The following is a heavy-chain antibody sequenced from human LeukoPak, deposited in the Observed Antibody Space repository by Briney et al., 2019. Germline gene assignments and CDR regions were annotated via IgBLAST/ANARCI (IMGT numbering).Heavy chain of an antibody. CDR2: ISGSGGGT. Sequence: GGSLRLSCAASGFTFSSYAMSWVRQAPGKGLGWVSTISGSGGGTYYADSVKGRFTISRDNFKNTLYVQMNSLRAEDTAVYYCAKTISGYYIDAFDIWGQGTMVTVSS. J-gene: IGHJ3*02. CDR1: GFTFSSYA. D-gene: IGHD3-22*01. V-gene: IGHV3-23*01. CDR3: AKTISGYYIDAFDI.